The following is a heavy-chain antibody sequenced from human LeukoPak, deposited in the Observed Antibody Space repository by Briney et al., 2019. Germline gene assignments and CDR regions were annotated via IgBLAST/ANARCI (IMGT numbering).Heavy chain of an antibody. CDR2: ISSSGSTI. Sequence: GGSLRLSCGASGFTFSDYYMSWIRQAPGKGLEWVSYISSSGSTIYYADSVKGRFTISRDNAKNSLYLQMNSLRAEDTAEYYCARGTTVTSYYFDYWGQGTLVTVSS. J-gene: IGHJ4*02. CDR1: GFTFSDYY. V-gene: IGHV3-11*01. D-gene: IGHD4-17*01. CDR3: ARGTTVTSYYFDY.